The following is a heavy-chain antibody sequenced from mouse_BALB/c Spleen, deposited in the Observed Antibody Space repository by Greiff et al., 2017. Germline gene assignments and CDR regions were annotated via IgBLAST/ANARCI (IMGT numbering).Heavy chain of an antibody. Sequence: QVQLQQSGAELARPGASVKMSCKASGYTFTSYTMHWVKQRPGQGLEWIGYINPSSGYTNYNQKFKDKATLTADKSSSTAYMQLSSLTSEDSAVYYCARNYYYGSSQYYFDYWGQGTTLTVSS. V-gene: IGHV1-4*01. D-gene: IGHD1-1*01. CDR3: ARNYYYGSSQYYFDY. CDR2: INPSSGYT. CDR1: GYTFTSYT. J-gene: IGHJ2*01.